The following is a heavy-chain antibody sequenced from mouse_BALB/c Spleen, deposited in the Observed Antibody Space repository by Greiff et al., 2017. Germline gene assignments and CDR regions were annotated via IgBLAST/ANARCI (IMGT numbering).Heavy chain of an antibody. J-gene: IGHJ4*01. CDR3: ARLMGAMDY. CDR2: ISNGGGST. V-gene: IGHV5-12-2*01. D-gene: IGHD1-1*02. Sequence: EVKLVESGGGLVQPGGSLKLSCAASGFTFSSYTMSWVRQTPEKRLEWVAYISNGGGSTYYPDTVKGRFTISRDNAKNTLYLQMSSLKSEDTAMYYCARLMGAMDYWGQGTSVTVSS. CDR1: GFTFSSYT.